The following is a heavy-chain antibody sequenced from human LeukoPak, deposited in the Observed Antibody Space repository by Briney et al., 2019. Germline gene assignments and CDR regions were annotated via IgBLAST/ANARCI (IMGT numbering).Heavy chain of an antibody. V-gene: IGHV1-69*13. CDR2: IIPIFGTA. J-gene: IGHJ6*02. CDR1: GGTFSSYA. Sequence: ASVKVSCKASGGTFSSYAISWVRQAPGQGLEWLGGIIPIFGTANYAQKFQGRVTITADESTSTAYMELSSLRSEDTAVYYCARVSATDYGMDVWGQGTTVTVSS. CDR3: ARVSATDYGMDV. D-gene: IGHD4-17*01.